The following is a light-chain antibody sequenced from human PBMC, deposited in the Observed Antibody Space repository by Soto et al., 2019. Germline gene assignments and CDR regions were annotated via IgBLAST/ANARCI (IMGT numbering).Light chain of an antibody. J-gene: IGKJ1*01. CDR2: DAS. V-gene: IGKV1-5*01. CDR1: RSILSR. CDR3: QQYHSYKP. Sequence: DIQMTQSPSTLSASVGDRVIITCRAGRSILSRLAWYQQKPGKAPKVLIYDASTLESGVPSRFSGSGSGTEFTLTISSLQPDDFATYYCQQYHSYKPFGSGTKV.